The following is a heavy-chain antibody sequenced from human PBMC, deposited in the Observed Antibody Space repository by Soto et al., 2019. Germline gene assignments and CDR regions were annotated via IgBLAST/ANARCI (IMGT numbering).Heavy chain of an antibody. D-gene: IGHD3-22*01. CDR1: GYMFISYG. V-gene: IGHV1-18*01. Sequence: ASVKVSCKASGYMFISYGINWVRQAPGQGLEWMGWISAYNGNTKYAQNLQGRVTITADKSTSTAYMELSSLRSEDTAVYYCARERSRYDRSGYYRPDYWGQGTLVTVSS. J-gene: IGHJ4*02. CDR3: ARERSRYDRSGYYRPDY. CDR2: ISAYNGNT.